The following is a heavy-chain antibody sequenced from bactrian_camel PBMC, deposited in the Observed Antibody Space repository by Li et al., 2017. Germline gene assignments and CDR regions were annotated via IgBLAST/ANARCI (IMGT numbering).Heavy chain of an antibody. CDR3: VADCELRYGHFDFNIGS. Sequence: HVQLVESGGGSVPSGGSLRLSCAASGYTARYCMAWFRQAPGKEREGVAFIGGYGRTSYADSVGGRFTISHDNAKRTLYLQMNSLKPEDTAMYYCVADCELRYGHFDFNIGSRGQRTQVTVSS. CDR2: IGGYGRT. J-gene: IGHJ4*01. V-gene: IGHV3S26*01. CDR1: GYTARYC. D-gene: IGHD2*01.